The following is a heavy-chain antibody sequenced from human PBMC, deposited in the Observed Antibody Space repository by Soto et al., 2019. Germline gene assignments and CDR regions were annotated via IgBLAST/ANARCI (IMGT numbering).Heavy chain of an antibody. V-gene: IGHV4-59*01. Sequence: SDTLSLTCTVSGVSISTSYWSWIRQPPGKGLEWIGYIYDSGTTNYNPSLKSRARTSVDTSKNQLSLKLSFVTTADTAVYYCAQGGVRMDVWGQGTTVTVPS. CDR1: GVSISTSY. CDR3: AQGGVRMDV. J-gene: IGHJ6*02. D-gene: IGHD3-16*01. CDR2: IYDSGTT.